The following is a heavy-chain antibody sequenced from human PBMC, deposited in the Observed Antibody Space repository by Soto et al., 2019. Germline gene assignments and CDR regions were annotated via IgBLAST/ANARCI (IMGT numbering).Heavy chain of an antibody. CDR1: GGSVSSGSYY. V-gene: IGHV4-61*01. CDR2: IYYSGST. Sequence: QVQLQESGPGLVKPSETLSLTCTVSGGSVSSGSYYWSWIRQPPGKGLEWIGYIYYSGSTNYNPSLKSRVTISVDTSKNQFSLKLSSVTAADPAVYYCARALYYYDSSGANSFDPWGQGTLVTVSS. CDR3: ARALYYYDSSGANSFDP. J-gene: IGHJ5*02. D-gene: IGHD3-22*01.